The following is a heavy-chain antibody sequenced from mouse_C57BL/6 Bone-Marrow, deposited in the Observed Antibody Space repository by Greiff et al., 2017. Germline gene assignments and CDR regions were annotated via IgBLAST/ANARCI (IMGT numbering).Heavy chain of an antibody. J-gene: IGHJ2*01. V-gene: IGHV14-4*01. Sequence: VQLQQSGAELVRPGASVKLSCTASGFNIKDDYMHWVKQRPEQGLEWIGWIDPETGDTEYASKFQGKATITADTSSNTAYLQLSSLTSEATAVYYCTTTPVRGADYWGQGTTLTVSS. CDR1: GFNIKDDY. D-gene: IGHD3-3*01. CDR2: IDPETGDT. CDR3: TTTPVRGADY.